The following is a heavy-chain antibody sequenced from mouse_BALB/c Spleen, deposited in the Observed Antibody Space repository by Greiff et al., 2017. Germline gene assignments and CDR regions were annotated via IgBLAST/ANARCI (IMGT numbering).Heavy chain of an antibody. CDR2: IDPANGNT. Sequence: VQLKESGAELVKPGASVKLSCTASGFNIKDTYMHWVKQRPEQGLEWIGRIDPANGNTKYDPKFQGKATITADTSSNTAYLQLSSLTSEDTAVYYCARSRRDYAMDYWGQGTSVTVSS. CDR3: ARSRRDYAMDY. J-gene: IGHJ4*01. CDR1: GFNIKDTY. V-gene: IGHV14-3*02.